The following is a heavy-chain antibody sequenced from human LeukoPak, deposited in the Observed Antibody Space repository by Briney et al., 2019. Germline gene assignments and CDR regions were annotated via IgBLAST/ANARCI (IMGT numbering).Heavy chain of an antibody. V-gene: IGHV4-4*02. D-gene: IGHD5-12*01. CDR3: ARAPLLVAHERRVKPYYYYYYYMDV. J-gene: IGHJ6*03. CDR2: IYYSGST. Sequence: KPSETLSLTCAVSGGSISSSNWWSWVRQPSGKGLEWIGYIYYSGSTNYNPSLKSRVTISVDTSKNQFSLKLSSVTAADTAVYYCARAPLLVAHERRVKPYYYYYYYMDVWGKGTTVTVSS. CDR1: GGSISSSNW.